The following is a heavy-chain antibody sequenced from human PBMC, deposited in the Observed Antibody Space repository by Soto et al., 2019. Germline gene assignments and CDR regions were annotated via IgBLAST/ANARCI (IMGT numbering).Heavy chain of an antibody. CDR2: ISYDGSNK. CDR1: GFTFSSYA. Sequence: GGSLRLSCAASGFTFSSYAMHWVRQAPGKGLEWVAVISYDGSNKYYADSVKGRFTISRDNSKNTLYLQMNSLRAEDTAVYYCARVPRAKARVSHFDYWGQGTLVTVS. CDR3: ARVPRAKARVSHFDY. J-gene: IGHJ4*02. V-gene: IGHV3-30-3*01.